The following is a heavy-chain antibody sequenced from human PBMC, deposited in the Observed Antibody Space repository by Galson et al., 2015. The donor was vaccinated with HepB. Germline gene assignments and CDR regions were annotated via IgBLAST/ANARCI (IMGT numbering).Heavy chain of an antibody. Sequence: SLRLSCAASGFTFSSYSMNWVRQAPGKGLEWVSSISSSSSYIYYADSVKGRFTISRDNSKNTLYLQMNNLRGEDTAVYYCARNTPSSGYHGLHYGGQGTLVTVSS. J-gene: IGHJ4*02. D-gene: IGHD5-12*01. CDR2: ISSSSSYI. CDR3: ARNTPSSGYHGLHY. V-gene: IGHV3-21*01. CDR1: GFTFSSYS.